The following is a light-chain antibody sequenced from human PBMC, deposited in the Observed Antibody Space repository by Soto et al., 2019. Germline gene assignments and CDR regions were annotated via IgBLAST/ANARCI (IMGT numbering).Light chain of an antibody. CDR1: QSLLYSNGYNY. J-gene: IGKJ1*01. V-gene: IGKV2-28*01. CDR2: LGS. Sequence: DIVMTQSPLSLPVTPGESASISCRSSQSLLYSNGYNYLDWYLQKPGQSPQLLIYLGSNRASGVPDRFSGSASGPAFTLKISRVEAEDVWVYYCMRALQSRTFGQGTKVEIK. CDR3: MRALQSRT.